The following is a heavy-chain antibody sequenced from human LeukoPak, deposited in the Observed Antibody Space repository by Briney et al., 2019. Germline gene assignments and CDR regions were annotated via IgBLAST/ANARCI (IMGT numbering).Heavy chain of an antibody. J-gene: IGHJ5*02. CDR1: GYTFTSYY. V-gene: IGHV1-46*01. Sequence: ASVKVSCKASGYTFTSYYIHWVRQAPGQGLEWMGIINPSAGSTTYAQEFQGRVTMTRDTSTRTVYMELSSLRSEDTAVYYCARDLYYDFWSGYYNWFDPWGQGTLVTVSS. D-gene: IGHD3-3*01. CDR3: ARDLYYDFWSGYYNWFDP. CDR2: INPSAGST.